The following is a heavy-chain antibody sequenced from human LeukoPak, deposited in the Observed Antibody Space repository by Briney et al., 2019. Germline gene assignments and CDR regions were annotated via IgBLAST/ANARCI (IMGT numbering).Heavy chain of an antibody. V-gene: IGHV4-59*12. CDR2: IYYSGST. J-gene: IGHJ4*02. CDR3: ARGDPANWAIDY. D-gene: IGHD7-27*01. Sequence: SETLSLTCTVSGGSISSYYWSWIRQPPGKGLEWIGYIYYSGSTNYNPSLKSRVTISVDTSKNQFSLKLSSVTAADTAVYYCARGDPANWAIDYWGQGTLVTVSS. CDR1: GGSISSYY.